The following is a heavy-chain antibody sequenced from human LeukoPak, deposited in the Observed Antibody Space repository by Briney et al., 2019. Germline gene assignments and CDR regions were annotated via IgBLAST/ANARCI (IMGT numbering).Heavy chain of an antibody. Sequence: SETLSLTCTVSGGSISSYYWSWIRQPPGKGLEWIGYIYYSGSTNYNPSLKSRVTISVDTSKNQFSLKLSSVTAADTAVYYCARGGFTMVRGYNWFDPWGQEPWSPSPQ. J-gene: IGHJ5*02. CDR3: ARGGFTMVRGYNWFDP. V-gene: IGHV4-59*08. CDR2: IYYSGST. D-gene: IGHD3-10*01. CDR1: GGSISSYY.